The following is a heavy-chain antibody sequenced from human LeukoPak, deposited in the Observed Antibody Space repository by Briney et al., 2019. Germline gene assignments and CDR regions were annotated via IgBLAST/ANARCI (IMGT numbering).Heavy chain of an antibody. Sequence: SETLSLTCTVSGDSISSRSYYWGWIRQPPGKGLEWIGSIYYSGSTNYNPSLKSRVTMSVDTSKNQFSLKLSSVTAADTAVYYCARDQARFYCSSTSCYPEPGSFDYWGQGTLVTVSS. J-gene: IGHJ4*02. V-gene: IGHV4-39*07. CDR3: ARDQARFYCSSTSCYPEPGSFDY. CDR2: IYYSGST. D-gene: IGHD2-2*01. CDR1: GDSISSRSYY.